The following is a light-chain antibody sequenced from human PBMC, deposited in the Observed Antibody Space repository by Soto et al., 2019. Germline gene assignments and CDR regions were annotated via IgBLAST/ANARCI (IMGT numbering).Light chain of an antibody. CDR2: GAS. CDR1: ESVDFH. Sequence: VLTQSPATLSLSPGKRATLSCRASESVDFHLAWYQQKPGQAPRLLIYGASSRAIGIPDRFSGSGSWTEFTLTISSLQPDDFATYYCQHYNSYSEAFGQGTKVDIK. V-gene: IGKV3D-15*01. CDR3: QHYNSYSEA. J-gene: IGKJ1*01.